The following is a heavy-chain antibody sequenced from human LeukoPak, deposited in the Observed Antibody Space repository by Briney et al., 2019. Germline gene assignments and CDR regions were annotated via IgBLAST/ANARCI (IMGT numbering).Heavy chain of an antibody. V-gene: IGHV4-39*01. D-gene: IGHD5-18*01. Sequence: SETLSLTCTVSGGSISSSSYYWGWIRQPPGKGLEWIGSIYYSGSTYYNPSLKSRVTISVDTSKNQFSLKLSSVTAADTAVYYCASPGYSLDYWGQGTLVTVSS. CDR1: GGSISSSSYY. CDR3: ASPGYSLDY. CDR2: IYYSGST. J-gene: IGHJ4*02.